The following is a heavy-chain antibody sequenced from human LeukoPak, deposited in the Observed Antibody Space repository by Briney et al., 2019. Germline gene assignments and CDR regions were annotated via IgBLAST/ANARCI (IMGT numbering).Heavy chain of an antibody. CDR3: AEEAYLGYCSSTSCYVDY. D-gene: IGHD2-2*01. V-gene: IGHV1-18*01. CDR1: GYTFTSYG. CDR2: ISAYNGNT. J-gene: IGHJ4*02. Sequence: ASVKVSCKASGYTFTSYGISWVRQAPGQGLEWMGWISAYNGNTNYAQKLQGRVTMTTDTSTSTAYMELRSLRSDDTAVYYCAEEAYLGYCSSTSCYVDYWGQGTLVTVSS.